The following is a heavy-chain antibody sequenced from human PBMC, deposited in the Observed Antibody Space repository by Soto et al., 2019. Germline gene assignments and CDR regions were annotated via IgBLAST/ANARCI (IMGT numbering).Heavy chain of an antibody. CDR2: IGGSGGSI. D-gene: IGHD1-26*01. Sequence: VGSLRLSCAASGFTFSTFSMNWVRQAPGKGLEWLSYIGGSGGSISYADSVKGRFTISRDNGKNTLYLQMSSLRDEDTAVYYCARDLAWAFDSWGQGALVTVSS. CDR3: ARDLAWAFDS. V-gene: IGHV3-48*02. CDR1: GFTFSTFS. J-gene: IGHJ4*02.